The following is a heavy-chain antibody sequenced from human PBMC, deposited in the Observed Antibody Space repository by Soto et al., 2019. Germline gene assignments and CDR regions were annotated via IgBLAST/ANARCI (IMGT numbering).Heavy chain of an antibody. CDR2: IYHSGST. V-gene: IGHV4-59*08. Sequence: QVQLQESGPGLVKPSETLSLTCTVSGGSISSYYWSWIRQPAGKGLEWIGYIYHSGSTDYNPSLKSRITISVDTSKNQFSLSLSSVTAAETAVYYCAGQSLAVAGSGYIDYWGQGIRVTVSS. D-gene: IGHD6-19*01. J-gene: IGHJ4*02. CDR3: AGQSLAVAGSGYIDY. CDR1: GGSISSYY.